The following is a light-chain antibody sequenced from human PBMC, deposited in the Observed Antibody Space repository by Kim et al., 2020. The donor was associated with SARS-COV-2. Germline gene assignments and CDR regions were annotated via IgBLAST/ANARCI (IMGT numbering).Light chain of an antibody. V-gene: IGLV1-44*01. J-gene: IGLJ2*01. CDR3: AAWDDSLYVV. CDR1: SSNIGSNT. Sequence: PGQRVTISCSGSSSNIGSNTVNWYQQLPGTAPKLLIYSNNQRPSGVPDRFSGSKSGTSASLAISGLQSEDEADYYCAAWDDSLYVVFGGGTQLTVL. CDR2: SNN.